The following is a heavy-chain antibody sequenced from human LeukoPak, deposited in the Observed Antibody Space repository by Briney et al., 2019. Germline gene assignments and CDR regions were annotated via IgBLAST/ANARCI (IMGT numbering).Heavy chain of an antibody. CDR3: AKGPRPDITVAHTLEK. J-gene: IGHJ4*02. Sequence: GGSLILSCAASGFTFSNYAMSWVRQAAGRGLEWVSTISSRGDSTRDADSVKGRFTISRDNSKNSLYLQMDSLRAEDTAVYYCAKGPRPDITVAHTLEKWGQGTLVTVSS. CDR1: GFTFSNYA. V-gene: IGHV3-23*01. CDR2: ISSRGDST. D-gene: IGHD6-19*01.